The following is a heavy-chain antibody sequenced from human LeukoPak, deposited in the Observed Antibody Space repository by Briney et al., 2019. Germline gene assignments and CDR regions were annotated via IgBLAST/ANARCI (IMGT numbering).Heavy chain of an antibody. D-gene: IGHD2-2*01. CDR3: AKEGAAYCSSTSCSDNGYGMDV. Sequence: SETLSLTCAVYGGSFSGYYWSWIRQPPGKGLEWIGEINHSGSTNYNPSLKSRVTISVDTSKNQFSLKLSSVTAADTAVYYCAKEGAAYCSSTSCSDNGYGMDVWGQGTTVTVSS. V-gene: IGHV4-34*01. CDR1: GGSFSGYY. CDR2: INHSGST. J-gene: IGHJ6*02.